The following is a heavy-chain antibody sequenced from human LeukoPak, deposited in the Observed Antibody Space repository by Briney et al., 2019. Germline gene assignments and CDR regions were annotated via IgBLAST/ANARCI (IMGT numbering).Heavy chain of an antibody. J-gene: IGHJ4*02. CDR2: IYPGDSDT. D-gene: IGHD2-2*02. V-gene: IGHV5-51*01. CDR3: ARLGVVVPAAIGYFDY. CDR1: GYSFTSYW. Sequence: GESLKISCKGSGYSFTSYWIGWVRQMPGKGLEWMGIIYPGDSDTRYSPSFQGQVTISADKSISTAYLQWSSLKASDTAMYYCARLGVVVPAAIGYFDYWGQGTLVTVSS.